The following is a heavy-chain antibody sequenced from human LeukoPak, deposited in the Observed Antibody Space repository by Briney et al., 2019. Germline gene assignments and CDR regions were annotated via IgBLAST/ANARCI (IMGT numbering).Heavy chain of an antibody. D-gene: IGHD3-3*01. V-gene: IGHV4-34*01. CDR3: ARRSGYTFFDD. CDR1: GGSFSGYY. CDR2: INHSGST. J-gene: IGHJ4*02. Sequence: PSETLSLTCAVYGGSFSGYYWSWIRQPPGKGLDWIGEINHSGSTNYNPSLKSRVTISVDTSKNQCSLKLSSVTAADTAVYYCARRSGYTFFDDWGQGTLVTVSS.